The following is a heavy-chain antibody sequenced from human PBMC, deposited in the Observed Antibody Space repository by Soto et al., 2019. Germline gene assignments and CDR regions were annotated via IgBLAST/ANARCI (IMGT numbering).Heavy chain of an antibody. CDR1: GGSISSSSYY. D-gene: IGHD4-17*01. J-gene: IGHJ6*03. V-gene: IGHV4-39*01. CDR3: ARHAAGDSPGDYYYMDV. Sequence: SETLSLTCTVSGGSISSSSYYWGWIRQPPGKGLEWIGSIYYSGSTYYSPSLKSRVTISVDTSKNQFSLKLSSVTAADTAVYYCARHAAGDSPGDYYYMDVWGKGTTVTVSS. CDR2: IYYSGST.